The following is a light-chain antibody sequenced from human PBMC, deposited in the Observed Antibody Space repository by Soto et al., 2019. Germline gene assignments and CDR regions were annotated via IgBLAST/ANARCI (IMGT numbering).Light chain of an antibody. CDR3: AAWDDSLSGYV. CDR1: SSDVGAYNY. Sequence: QSALTQPPSASGSPGQSVTISCTGTSSDVGAYNYVSWYQQHPGKAPKLMIYEVSKRPSGVPDRFSGSKSGTSASLAISGLRSEDEADYYCAAWDDSLSGYVFGTGTKVTV. CDR2: EVS. J-gene: IGLJ1*01. V-gene: IGLV2-8*01.